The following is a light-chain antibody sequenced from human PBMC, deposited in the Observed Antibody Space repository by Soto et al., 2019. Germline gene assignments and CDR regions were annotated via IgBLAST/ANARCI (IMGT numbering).Light chain of an antibody. CDR3: SSYAGSKNFIL. V-gene: IGLV2-14*01. CDR2: EVS. Sequence: QSALTQPASVSGSPGQSITISCTGISSDVGGYNYVSWYQQHPGKAPKLMIYEVSNRPSGVSNRFSGSKSGSTASLTVSGLQAEDEADYFCSSYAGSKNFILFGGGTKLTVL. CDR1: SSDVGGYNY. J-gene: IGLJ2*01.